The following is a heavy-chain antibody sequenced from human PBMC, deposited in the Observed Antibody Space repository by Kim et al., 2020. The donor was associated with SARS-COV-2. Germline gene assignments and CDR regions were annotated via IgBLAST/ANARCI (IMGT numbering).Heavy chain of an antibody. CDR2: ISSSSSTYT. D-gene: IGHD4-17*01. Sequence: GGSLRLSCAASGFTFSDYYMTWIRQAPGKGLEWVSYISSSSSTYTNYADSVKGRFTISRDNAKNSLYLQMNSLRAEDTAVYYCARVAKDYGGPYYWGQGTLVTVSS. J-gene: IGHJ4*02. CDR3: ARVAKDYGGPYY. CDR1: GFTFSDYY. V-gene: IGHV3-11*06.